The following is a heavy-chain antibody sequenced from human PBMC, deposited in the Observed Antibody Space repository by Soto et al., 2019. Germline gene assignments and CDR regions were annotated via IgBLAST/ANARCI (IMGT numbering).Heavy chain of an antibody. V-gene: IGHV1-24*01. J-gene: IGHJ3*02. CDR3: ATDRRITIFGVVTHDAFDI. Sequence: GASVKVSCKVSGYTLTELSMHWVRQAPGKGLEWMGGFDPEDGETIYAQKFQGRVTMTEDTSTDTAYMELSSLRSEDTAVYYCATDRRITIFGVVTHDAFDIWGQGTMVTVSS. CDR2: FDPEDGET. CDR1: GYTLTELS. D-gene: IGHD3-3*01.